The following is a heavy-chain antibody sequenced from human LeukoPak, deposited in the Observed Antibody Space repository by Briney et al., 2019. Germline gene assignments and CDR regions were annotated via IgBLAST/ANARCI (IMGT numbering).Heavy chain of an antibody. V-gene: IGHV4-34*01. CDR3: ARQGWHGSGSYYFDY. CDR1: GGSFSGYY. J-gene: IGHJ4*02. D-gene: IGHD3-10*01. CDR2: INHSGST. Sequence: SETLSLTCAVYGGSFSGYYWSWIRQPPGKGLEWIGEINHSGSTNYNLSLKSRVTISVDTSKNQFSLKLSSVTAADTAVYYCARQGWHGSGSYYFDYWGQGTLVTVSS.